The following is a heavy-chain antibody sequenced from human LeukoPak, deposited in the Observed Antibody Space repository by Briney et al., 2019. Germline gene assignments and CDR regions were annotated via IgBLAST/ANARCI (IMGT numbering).Heavy chain of an antibody. Sequence: PSETLSLTCTVSGGSISSRPYYWGWIRQPPGKGLEWIGSIYHSGSTYYNPSLKSRVTISVDTSKNQFSLKLSSVTAADTAVYYCARGLYSSGSFMVYWGQGTLVTVSS. V-gene: IGHV4-39*07. CDR3: ARGLYSSGSFMVY. CDR2: IYHSGST. J-gene: IGHJ4*02. D-gene: IGHD6-19*01. CDR1: GGSISSRPYY.